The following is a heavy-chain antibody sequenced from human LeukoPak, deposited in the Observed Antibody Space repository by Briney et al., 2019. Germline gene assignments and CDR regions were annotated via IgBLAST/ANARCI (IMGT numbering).Heavy chain of an antibody. CDR2: ISGSGGST. V-gene: IGHV3-23*01. J-gene: IGHJ6*03. Sequence: GGSLRLSCAASGFTFRRYGLNWVRQAPGKGLEWVSAISGSGGSTYYGDSVKGRFTISRDNSKNTLYLQMNSLRAEDTAVYYCAKAPGVYYYYMDVWGKGTTVTISS. CDR3: AKAPGVYYYYMDV. CDR1: GFTFRRYG.